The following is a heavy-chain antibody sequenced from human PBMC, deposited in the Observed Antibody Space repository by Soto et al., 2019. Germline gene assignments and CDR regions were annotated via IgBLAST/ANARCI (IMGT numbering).Heavy chain of an antibody. CDR2: IKSNTDGGTT. J-gene: IGHJ4*02. CDR3: TSRRDLTPVDPLDY. D-gene: IGHD2-21*01. Sequence: GGSLRLSCAASGFTFSNAWMSWVRQAPGKGLEWVGRIKSNTDGGTTDYAARVKGRFAISRDDSKNTVYLQMNSLNIDYSAVYYCTSRRDLTPVDPLDYWGLGTLVTVSS. V-gene: IGHV3-15*01. CDR1: GFTFSNAW.